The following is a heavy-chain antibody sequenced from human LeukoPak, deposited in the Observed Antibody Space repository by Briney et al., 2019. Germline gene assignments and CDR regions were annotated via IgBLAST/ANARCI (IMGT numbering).Heavy chain of an antibody. Sequence: SETLSLTCTLSGGSISTSSYYWGWVRQPPGKGLEWTGNIFYSGSTYYSPSLKSRVIILIDTAKNPFSLNVSSVTAADTAVYYCARSDGYGLVGIWGQGTMVTVSS. CDR2: IFYSGST. J-gene: IGHJ3*02. CDR1: GGSISTSSYY. V-gene: IGHV4-39*07. D-gene: IGHD3-10*01. CDR3: ARSDGYGLVGI.